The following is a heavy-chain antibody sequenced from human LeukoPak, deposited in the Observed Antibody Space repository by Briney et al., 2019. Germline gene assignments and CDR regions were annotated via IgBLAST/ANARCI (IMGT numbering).Heavy chain of an antibody. J-gene: IGHJ5*02. V-gene: IGHV3-30*18. CDR3: AKDWYYYGSGSQYSWFDP. D-gene: IGHD3-10*01. Sequence: PGGSLRLSCAASGFTFSSYGMHWVRQAPGKGLEWVAVISYDGSNKYYADSVKGRFTISRDNSKNTLYLQMNSLRAEDTAVYYCAKDWYYYGSGSQYSWFDPWGQGTLVTVSS. CDR2: ISYDGSNK. CDR1: GFTFSSYG.